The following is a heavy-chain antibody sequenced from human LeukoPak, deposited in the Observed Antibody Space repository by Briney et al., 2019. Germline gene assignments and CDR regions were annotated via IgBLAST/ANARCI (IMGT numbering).Heavy chain of an antibody. J-gene: IGHJ6*04. Sequence: PGGSLRLSCAVSEFPFSDSWMYWVRQAPGKGLEGVANIKKDGSGISYVDSVQGRFIISRDNAKNSLYLQMNSLRVEDTAVYFCAGGNNMNVWGKGTAVTVSS. V-gene: IGHV3-7*03. CDR2: IKKDGSGI. D-gene: IGHD1/OR15-1a*01. CDR1: EFPFSDSW. CDR3: AGGNNMNV.